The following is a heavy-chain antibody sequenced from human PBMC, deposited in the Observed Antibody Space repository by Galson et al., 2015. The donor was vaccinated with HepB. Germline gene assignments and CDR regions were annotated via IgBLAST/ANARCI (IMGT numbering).Heavy chain of an antibody. CDR3: ASSYDSSGYDAFDI. Sequence: SETLSLTCTVSGGSISSYYWSWIRQPPGKGLEWIGYIYYSGSTNYNPSLKSRVTISVDTSKNQFSLKLSSVTAADTAVYYCASSYDSSGYDAFDIWAQGTMVTVSS. V-gene: IGHV4-59*01. J-gene: IGHJ3*02. CDR2: IYYSGST. D-gene: IGHD3-22*01. CDR1: GGSISSYY.